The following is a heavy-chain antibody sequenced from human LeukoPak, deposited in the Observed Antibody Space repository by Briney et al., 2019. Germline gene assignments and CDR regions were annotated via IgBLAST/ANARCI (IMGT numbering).Heavy chain of an antibody. J-gene: IGHJ4*02. CDR3: ARGRGYSYGNLGY. CDR1: GFIFSTYS. D-gene: IGHD5-18*01. Sequence: GGSLRLSCAASGFIFSTYSMNWVRQAPGKGLDWVSSISSSSSDIYYADSVKGRFTISRDNAKNSLDLQMNSLRAEDTAVYYCARGRGYSYGNLGYWGQGTLVTVSS. V-gene: IGHV3-21*01. CDR2: ISSSSSDI.